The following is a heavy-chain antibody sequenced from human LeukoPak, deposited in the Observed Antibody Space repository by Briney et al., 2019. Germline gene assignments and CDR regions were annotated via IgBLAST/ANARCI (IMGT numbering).Heavy chain of an antibody. CDR3: ARWIHIVYGDPYYFDY. CDR1: GYTFTSYG. V-gene: IGHV1-18*01. CDR2: ISAYNGNT. Sequence: ASVKVSCKASGYTFTSYGISWVRQAPGQGLEWMGWISAYNGNTNYAQKLQGRGTMTTDTSTSTAYMELRSLRSDDTAVYYCARWIHIVYGDPYYFDYWGQGTLVTVSS. J-gene: IGHJ4*02. D-gene: IGHD4-17*01.